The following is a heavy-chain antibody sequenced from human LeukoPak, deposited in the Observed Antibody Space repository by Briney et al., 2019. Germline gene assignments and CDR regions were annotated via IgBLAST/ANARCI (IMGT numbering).Heavy chain of an antibody. V-gene: IGHV4-38-2*01. CDR1: GYSISSGYY. D-gene: IGHD3-10*01. Sequence: PSETLSLTCAVSGYSISSGYYWGWIRQPPGKGLEWIGSIYHSGSTYYNPSLKSRVTISVDTSKNQFSLTLSSVTAADTAVYYCAQTYYYGSGAFDPWGQGTLVTVSS. CDR3: AQTYYYGSGAFDP. CDR2: IYHSGST. J-gene: IGHJ5*02.